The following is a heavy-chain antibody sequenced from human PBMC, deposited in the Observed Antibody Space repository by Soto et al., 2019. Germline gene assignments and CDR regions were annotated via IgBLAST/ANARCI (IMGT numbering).Heavy chain of an antibody. Sequence: EVQLVESGGGLVRPGGSLRLSCVASGFTVSSTYMSWVRQAPGRGLEWVSLIYSSGGGTLSADSVKGRFTISRDNSKNMVYLQMNSLRAEDTAVYYCAKQDYDYIFPYWGQGTLVTVSS. CDR1: GFTVSSTY. D-gene: IGHD3-16*01. J-gene: IGHJ4*02. V-gene: IGHV3-66*04. CDR3: AKQDYDYIFPY. CDR2: IYSSGGGT.